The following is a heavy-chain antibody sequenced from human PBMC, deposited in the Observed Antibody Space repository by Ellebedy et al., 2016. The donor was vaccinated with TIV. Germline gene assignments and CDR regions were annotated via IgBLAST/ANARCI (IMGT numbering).Heavy chain of an antibody. CDR2: ITSSRSTI. D-gene: IGHD3-10*01. V-gene: IGHV3-11*01. CDR3: ARDPPLLWFGEFMSYGMDV. Sequence: GGSLRLSXAASGFSFSDYYMSWIRQAPGKGLECVSYITSSRSTIYYADSVKGRFTISRDNAKNSLYLQMNSLRAEDTAVYYCARDPPLLWFGEFMSYGMDVWGQGTTVTVSS. J-gene: IGHJ6*02. CDR1: GFSFSDYY.